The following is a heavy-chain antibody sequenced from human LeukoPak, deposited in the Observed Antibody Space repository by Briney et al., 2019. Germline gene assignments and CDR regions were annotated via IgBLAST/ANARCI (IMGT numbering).Heavy chain of an antibody. CDR3: ARGVVTTRGWFDP. CDR1: GYSISSGYY. J-gene: IGHJ5*02. Sequence: SETLSLTCAVSGYSISSGYYWGWIRQPPGKGLEWIGSIYHSGSTYYNPSLKSRVTISVDTSKNQFSLKLSSVTAADTAVYYCARGVVTTRGWFDPWGQGTLVTASS. CDR2: IYHSGST. D-gene: IGHD4-11*01. V-gene: IGHV4-38-2*01.